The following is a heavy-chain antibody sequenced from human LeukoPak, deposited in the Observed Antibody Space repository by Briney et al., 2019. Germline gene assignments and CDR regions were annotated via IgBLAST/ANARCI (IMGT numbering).Heavy chain of an antibody. V-gene: IGHV3-9*01. Sequence: SLRLSCAVSGFTFDKNAMHWVRQAPGKGLEWVSDLSWNSRSIVYADSVKGRFTISRDNAKKSLYLEMNSLRSEDTGLYYCAKDYVGSGSLNYYMDVWGKGTTVTVP. CDR2: LSWNSRSI. CDR3: AKDYVGSGSLNYYMDV. CDR1: GFTFDKNA. J-gene: IGHJ6*03. D-gene: IGHD2-15*01.